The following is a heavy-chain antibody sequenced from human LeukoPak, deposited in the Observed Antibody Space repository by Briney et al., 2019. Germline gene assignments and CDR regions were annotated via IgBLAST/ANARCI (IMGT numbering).Heavy chain of an antibody. V-gene: IGHV4-61*02. CDR1: GGSISSGSYY. D-gene: IGHD2-15*01. CDR3: ARGAGVAHPAY. J-gene: IGHJ4*02. Sequence: SETLSLTCTVSGGSISSGSYYWSWIRQPAGKGLEWIGRIYTSGSTNYNPSLKSRVTISVDTSKNQFSLKLGSVTAADTAVYYCARGAGVAHPAYWGQGILVTVSS. CDR2: IYTSGST.